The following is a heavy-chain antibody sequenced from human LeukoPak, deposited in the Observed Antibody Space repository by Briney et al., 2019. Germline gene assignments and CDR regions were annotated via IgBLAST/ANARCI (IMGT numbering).Heavy chain of an antibody. J-gene: IGHJ5*02. D-gene: IGHD6-13*01. CDR2: IYYSGST. V-gene: IGHV4-39*01. CDR3: ARHQPSPARQIASTGLNWFDP. CDR1: GGSISSSSYY. Sequence: PSETLSLTCTVSGGSISSSSYYWGWIRQPPGKGLEWIGSIYYSGSTYYNPSLKSRVTISVDTSKNQFSLKLSSVTAADTAVYYCARHQPSPARQIASTGLNWFDPWGQGTLVTVSS.